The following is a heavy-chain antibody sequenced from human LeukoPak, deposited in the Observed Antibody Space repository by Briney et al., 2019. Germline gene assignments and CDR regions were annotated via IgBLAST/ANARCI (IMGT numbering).Heavy chain of an antibody. D-gene: IGHD6-19*01. CDR1: GDSISSSTYY. J-gene: IGHJ4*02. V-gene: IGHV4-39*01. CDR2: IYHSGTT. CDR3: ASGSYSSGWYPYFEF. Sequence: PSETLSLTCTVSGDSISSSTYYWAWIRQPPGKGLEWIGSIYHSGTTSYTPSLKSRVTISVDTSKNQFSLTLSSVTAADTAVYYCASGSYSSGWYPYFEFWGQGTPVTVSS.